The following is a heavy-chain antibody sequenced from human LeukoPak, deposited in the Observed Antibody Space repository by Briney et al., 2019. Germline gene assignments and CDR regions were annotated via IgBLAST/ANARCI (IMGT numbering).Heavy chain of an antibody. CDR1: GFPFSSYS. D-gene: IGHD6-25*01. CDR3: ARAAPGYTGDSSAWHFDY. Sequence: GGSLRLSCAASGFPFSSYSMSWVRQGPGKELEWVSSIISSSTYIYYADSVKGRFTVSRDNAKNSLYLQMSSLRDEDTAVYYCARAAPGYTGDSSAWHFDYWGQGTRVTVSA. V-gene: IGHV3-21*01. CDR2: IISSSTYI. J-gene: IGHJ4*02.